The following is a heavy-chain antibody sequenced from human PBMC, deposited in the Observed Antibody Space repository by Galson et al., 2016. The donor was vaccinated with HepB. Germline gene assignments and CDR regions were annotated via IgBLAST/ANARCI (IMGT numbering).Heavy chain of an antibody. CDR2: IYWDDDK. J-gene: IGHJ5*02. V-gene: IGHV2-5*02. Sequence: PALVKPTQTLTLTCTFSGFSVRTSGVGVGWIRQPPGKAPEWLGTIYWDDDKRYSASLKNRLTITKDSPKNQVALRMTNMEPVDTATYYCAHRHYDFGNGALAGWFDPWGQGILVAVSS. CDR1: GFSVRTSGVG. CDR3: AHRHYDFGNGALAGWFDP. D-gene: IGHD3-3*01.